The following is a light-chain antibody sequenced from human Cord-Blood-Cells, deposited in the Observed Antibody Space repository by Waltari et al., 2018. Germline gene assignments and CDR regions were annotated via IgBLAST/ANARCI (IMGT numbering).Light chain of an antibody. CDR2: EGS. CDR1: SSAVGSYNL. V-gene: IGLV2-23*01. CDR3: CSYAGSSTVV. J-gene: IGLJ2*01. Sequence: QSALTQPASVSGSPGQSITISCTGTSSAVGSYNLVSWYQQHPGKDPKLMIYEGSKRPSGVSNRFSGSKSGNTASLTISGLQAEDEADYYCCSYAGSSTVVFGGGTKLTVL.